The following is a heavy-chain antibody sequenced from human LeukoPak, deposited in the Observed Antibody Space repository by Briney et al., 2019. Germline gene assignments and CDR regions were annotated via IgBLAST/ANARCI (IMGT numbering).Heavy chain of an antibody. D-gene: IGHD5-18*01. CDR2: ISGSGGST. CDR1: GFTFSSYA. Sequence: GGSLRLSCAASGFTFSSYAMSWVRQAPGKGLERVSAISGSGGSTYYADSVKGRFTISRDNSKNTLYLQMNSLRAEDTAVYYCAKDKAMVGYYYYMDVWGKGTTVTVSS. J-gene: IGHJ6*03. CDR3: AKDKAMVGYYYYMDV. V-gene: IGHV3-23*01.